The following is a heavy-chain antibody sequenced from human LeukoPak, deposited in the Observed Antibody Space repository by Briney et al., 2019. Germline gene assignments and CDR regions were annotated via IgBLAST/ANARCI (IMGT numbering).Heavy chain of an antibody. V-gene: IGHV3-30*03. D-gene: IGHD1-26*01. CDR3: AREWEGFDY. CDR2: ISLGGSNI. Sequence: GGSLRLSCAASGFTFSIYDMHWVRQAPGKGLEGVARISLGGSNIFYVDSVKGRFTISRDNAKNTVYLQMNSLRTEDAAVYYFAREWEGFDYWGQGTLVTVSS. CDR1: GFTFSIYD. J-gene: IGHJ4*02.